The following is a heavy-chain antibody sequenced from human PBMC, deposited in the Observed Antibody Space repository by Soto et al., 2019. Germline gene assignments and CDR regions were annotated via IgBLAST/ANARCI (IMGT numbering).Heavy chain of an antibody. CDR2: ISTSGTT. Sequence: QVQLQESGPGLVEPSETLSLTCTVSGASISSYFWTWFRQPAGKGLDWIGRISTSGTTNYNPSLKSRVTMSVDTSKNHFSLNLSSVTAADTAVYYCAREAGPDRWFDPWGQGTLVTVSS. CDR3: AREAGPDRWFDP. D-gene: IGHD6-19*01. CDR1: GASISSYF. V-gene: IGHV4-4*07. J-gene: IGHJ5*02.